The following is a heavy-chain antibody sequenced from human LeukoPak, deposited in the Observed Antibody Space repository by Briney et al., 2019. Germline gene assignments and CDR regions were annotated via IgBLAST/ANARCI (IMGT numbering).Heavy chain of an antibody. J-gene: IGHJ4*02. CDR1: EFDFSSHA. V-gene: IGHV3-23*01. D-gene: IGHD4-17*01. CDR3: ANEIRPNDY. CDR2: ISISGSKT. Sequence: RGGSLRLSCAASEFDFSSHAMTWVRQAPGKGLEWVSAISISGSKTYYADSVKGRFTISRDNSKNTLYLQMNSLRAEDTAVYYCANEIRPNDYWGQGTQVTVSS.